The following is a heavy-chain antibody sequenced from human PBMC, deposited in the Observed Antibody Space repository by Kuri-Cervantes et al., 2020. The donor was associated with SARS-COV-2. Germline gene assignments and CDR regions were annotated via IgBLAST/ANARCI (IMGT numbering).Heavy chain of an antibody. V-gene: IGHV4-38-2*01. J-gene: IGHJ4*02. Sequence: SETLSLTCAVSGYSISSGYYWGWIRQPPGKGLEWIGSIYHSGSTYYNPSLKSRVTISVDTSKNQFSLKLSSVTAEDTAVDYCARAGVRELRFLALVYVPDYWGQGTLVTVSS. CDR3: ARAGVRELRFLALVYVPDY. CDR2: IYHSGST. CDR1: GYSISSGYY. D-gene: IGHD3-3*01.